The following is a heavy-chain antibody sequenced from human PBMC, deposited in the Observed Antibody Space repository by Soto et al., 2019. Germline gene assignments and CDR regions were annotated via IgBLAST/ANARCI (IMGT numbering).Heavy chain of an antibody. CDR2: IFYDGST. D-gene: IGHD6-13*01. CDR1: GDSISTTDYW. CDR3: ARQIGRGSWSLDH. Sequence: PSETLSLTCAASGDSISTTDYWWGWIRQPPGKGLEWIGSIFYDGSTYYNPSLKSRVSISVDTSKDQFSLRLSSLTAADTAVYYCARQIGRGSWSLDHWGQGTLVTVSS. J-gene: IGHJ4*02. V-gene: IGHV4-39*01.